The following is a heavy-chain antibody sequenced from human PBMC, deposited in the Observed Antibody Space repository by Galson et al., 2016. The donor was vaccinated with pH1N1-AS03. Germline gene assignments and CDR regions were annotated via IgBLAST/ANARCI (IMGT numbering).Heavy chain of an antibody. J-gene: IGHJ4*02. Sequence: SETLSLTCTVSGDSIGQSIYHWGWVRQPPGKGLEWIASIYHRGYTHYNPSLQSRVTISMDVAKNQFFLEMRSVSAADTAGYYWARPYGGGYWGQGTRVTVSS. D-gene: IGHD4-23*01. CDR1: GDSIGQSIYH. CDR3: ARPYGGGY. V-gene: IGHV4-39*07. CDR2: IYHRGYT.